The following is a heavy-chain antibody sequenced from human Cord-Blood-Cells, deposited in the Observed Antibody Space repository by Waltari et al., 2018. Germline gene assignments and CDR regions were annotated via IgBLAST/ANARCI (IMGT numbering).Heavy chain of an antibody. CDR3: AREYCSSTSCYLWVGWLDP. D-gene: IGHD2-2*01. CDR2: IIPIFGTA. CDR1: GGTFSSYA. V-gene: IGHV1-69*01. Sequence: QVQLVQSGAEVKKPGSSVKVSCKASGGTFSSYAISWVRQAPGQGLEWMGWIIPIFGTANYAQKVQGRVTITADESTSTAYMELVSLRSEDTAVYYCAREYCSSTSCYLWVGWLDPWGQGTLVTVSS. J-gene: IGHJ5*02.